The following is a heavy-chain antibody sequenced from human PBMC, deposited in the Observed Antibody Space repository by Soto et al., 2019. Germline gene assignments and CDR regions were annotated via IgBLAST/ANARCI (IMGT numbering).Heavy chain of an antibody. V-gene: IGHV5-51*01. CDR3: ASQKTVIRGPLSSNWFDP. CDR2: IYPGDSDT. Sequence: PVGSLKISCNGYGYTFTDYWIGWVRQMPGKGLELIGLIYPGDSDTRYSPSFQGRVTISADKSISTAFLQWSSLRASDTAMYYCASQKTVIRGPLSSNWFDPWGQGTLVSVSS. CDR1: GYTFTDYW. D-gene: IGHD1-1*01. J-gene: IGHJ5*02.